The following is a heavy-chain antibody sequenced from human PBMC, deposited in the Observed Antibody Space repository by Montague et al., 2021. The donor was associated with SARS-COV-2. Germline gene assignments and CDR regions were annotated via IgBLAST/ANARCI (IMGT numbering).Heavy chain of an antibody. Sequence: SETLSLTCTVSGGSISSYYWSWIRQPAGKGLEWIGRIYTSGSTNYNPSLKSRVTISVDTSKNQFSLRLSSVTAADTAVYYCARVGVGTMVRGVIPAYYYYCMDVWGQGTTVTVSS. J-gene: IGHJ6*02. CDR1: GGSISSYY. CDR2: IYTSGST. D-gene: IGHD3-10*01. V-gene: IGHV4-4*07. CDR3: ARVGVGTMVRGVIPAYYYYCMDV.